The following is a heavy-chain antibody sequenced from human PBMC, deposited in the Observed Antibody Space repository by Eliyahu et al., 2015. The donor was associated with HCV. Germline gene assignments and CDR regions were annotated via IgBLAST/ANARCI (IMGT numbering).Heavy chain of an antibody. D-gene: IGHD1/OR15-1a*01. CDR2: IYGGGSGGDT. J-gene: IGHJ4*02. V-gene: IGHV3-53*01. CDR1: GFSVSENY. Sequence: EVQLVESGGGLIQPGGSLRLSCAGSGFSVSENYMAWVRQAPGKGLEWVSVIYGGGSGGDTYYADSVKGRFTISRDKSKNTLYLQMNSLRVEDTAVYYCARGPYREHYYFDYWGQGTLVTVSS. CDR3: ARGPYREHYYFDY.